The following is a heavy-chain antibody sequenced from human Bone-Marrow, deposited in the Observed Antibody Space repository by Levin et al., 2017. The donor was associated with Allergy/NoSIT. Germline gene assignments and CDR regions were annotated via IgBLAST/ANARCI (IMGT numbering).Heavy chain of an antibody. Sequence: GESLKISCAASGFTFSSSAMTWVRQAPGKGLEWVSSISAGDASTYYTDSVKGRLTVSRDNSKNTLYLQMNSLRAEDTAVYFCVRVRGEDDAFEIWGQGTLVTVSS. CDR3: VRVRGEDDAFEI. V-gene: IGHV3-23*01. J-gene: IGHJ3*02. CDR2: ISAGDAST. CDR1: GFTFSSSA.